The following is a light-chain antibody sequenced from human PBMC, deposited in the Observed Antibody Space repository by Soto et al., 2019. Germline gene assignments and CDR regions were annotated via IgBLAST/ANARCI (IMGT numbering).Light chain of an antibody. V-gene: IGKV1-5*01. CDR3: QQYENYWP. Sequence: DVQITQNPSSLSASVGDRFTVTCRASQSIHHYLNWYQHKPGKAPKLLIYDASNLDSGVPSRFSGSGSGTEFSLTISNLQPDDFATCSCQQYENYWPFGEGTMVDI. J-gene: IGKJ1*01. CDR1: QSIHHY. CDR2: DAS.